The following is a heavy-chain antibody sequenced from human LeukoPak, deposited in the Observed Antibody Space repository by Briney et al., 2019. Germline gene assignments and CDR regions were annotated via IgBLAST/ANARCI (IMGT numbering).Heavy chain of an antibody. Sequence: PSETLSLTCTVSGVSISSSSYYWGWIRQPPGKGLEWIGEINHSGTTNYNPSLKSRVTISVDTSKNQFSLKLSSVTAADTAVYYCARQPGLLWFGELPRPTTPFDYWGQGTLVTVSS. CDR3: ARQPGLLWFGELPRPTTPFDY. J-gene: IGHJ4*02. CDR1: GVSISSSSYY. V-gene: IGHV4-39*01. CDR2: INHSGTT. D-gene: IGHD3-10*01.